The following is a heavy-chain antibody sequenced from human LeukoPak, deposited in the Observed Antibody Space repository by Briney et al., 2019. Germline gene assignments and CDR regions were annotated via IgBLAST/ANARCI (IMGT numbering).Heavy chain of an antibody. CDR2: INANTGVA. CDR1: GFTFTAYY. CDR3: AKEGAGDSKANDY. V-gene: IGHV1-2*02. Sequence: ASVKVSCKASGFTFTAYYIHWVRQAPGQGLEWMGCINANTGVATYAQKFQGRVTMTMDTSISAAYMELSSLRSDDTAMYYCAKEGAGDSKANDYWGQGTLVSVSS. D-gene: IGHD3-10*01. J-gene: IGHJ4*02.